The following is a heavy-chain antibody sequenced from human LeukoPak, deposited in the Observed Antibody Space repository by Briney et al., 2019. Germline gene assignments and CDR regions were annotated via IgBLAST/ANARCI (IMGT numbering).Heavy chain of an antibody. D-gene: IGHD3-10*01. CDR3: ATVGWGVRGVKLGY. J-gene: IGHJ4*02. Sequence: GASVKVSCKVSGYTLTELSMHWVRQAPGEGLEWMGGFDPEDGETIYAQKFQGRVTMTEDTSTDTTYMELSSLRSEDTAVYYCATVGWGVRGVKLGYWGQGTLVTVSS. CDR1: GYTLTELS. CDR2: FDPEDGET. V-gene: IGHV1-24*01.